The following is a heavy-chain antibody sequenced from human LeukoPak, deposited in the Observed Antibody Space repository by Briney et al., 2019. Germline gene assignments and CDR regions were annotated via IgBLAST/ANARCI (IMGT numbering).Heavy chain of an antibody. D-gene: IGHD6-19*01. CDR1: GYSFTSYW. V-gene: IGHV5-10-1*01. CDR2: IDPSDSYT. J-gene: IGHJ4*02. Sequence: GESLKISCKGSGYSFTSYWISWVRQMPGKGLEWMGRIDPSDSYTNYSPSSQGHVTISADKSISTAYLQWSSLKASDTAMYYCAMGIAVAGTEIVDYWGQGTLVAVSS. CDR3: AMGIAVAGTEIVDY.